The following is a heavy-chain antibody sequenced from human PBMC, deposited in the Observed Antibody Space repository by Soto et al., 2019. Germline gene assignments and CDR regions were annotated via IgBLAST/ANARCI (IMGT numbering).Heavy chain of an antibody. V-gene: IGHV3-33*01. Sequence: GGSLRLSCAASGFTFRIYSMHWVRQSPGKGLEWVAVMWYDGTNKYYGESVKGRFTIPRDNSENTLYLQMNSLRVEDTAVYYCARDATLGTKGGSCDIWCHGTRVTVSS. D-gene: IGHD2-15*01. CDR2: MWYDGTNK. CDR3: ARDATLGTKGGSCDI. J-gene: IGHJ3*02. CDR1: GFTFRIYS.